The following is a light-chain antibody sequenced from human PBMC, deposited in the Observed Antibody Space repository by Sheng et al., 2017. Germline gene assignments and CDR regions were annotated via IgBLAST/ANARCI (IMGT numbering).Light chain of an antibody. Sequence: DIQMTQSPSTLSASVGARVTLTCRASQSVSLSLAWYQQKPGKAPKLLIYKASSLETGVPLRFSGSGSGTEFTLTISSLQPDDFATYYCQQYHTFSRTFGQGTKVEIK. CDR1: QSVSLS. J-gene: IGKJ1*01. V-gene: IGKV1-5*03. CDR2: KAS. CDR3: QQYHTFSRT.